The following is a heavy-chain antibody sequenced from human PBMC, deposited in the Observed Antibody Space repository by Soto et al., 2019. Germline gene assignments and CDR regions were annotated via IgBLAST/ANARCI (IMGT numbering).Heavy chain of an antibody. CDR1: GCTFTRYS. J-gene: IGHJ4*01. CDR2: ISSTTNYI. CDR3: ARESEDLTSTFDY. V-gene: IGHV3-21*06. Sequence: PWGSLRLSCAASGCTFTRYSMNWVRQAPGKGLEWVSSISSTTNYIYYGDSMKGRFTISRDNAKNSLYLEMNSLRAEDTAVYYCARESEDLTSTFDYWGHGTLVTLSS.